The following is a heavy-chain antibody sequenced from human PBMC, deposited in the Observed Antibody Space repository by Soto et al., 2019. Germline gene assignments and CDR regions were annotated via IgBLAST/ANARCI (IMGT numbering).Heavy chain of an antibody. V-gene: IGHV1-18*01. J-gene: IGHJ3*02. CDR1: GYTFTSYG. CDR3: ARLRVGATQHDAFDI. CDR2: ISAYNGNT. Sequence: ASVKVSCKASGYTFTSYGISWVRQAPGQGLEWMGWISAYNGNTNYAQKLQGRVTMTRDTSISTAYMELSRLRSDDTAVYYCARLRVGATQHDAFDIWGQGTMVTVSS. D-gene: IGHD1-26*01.